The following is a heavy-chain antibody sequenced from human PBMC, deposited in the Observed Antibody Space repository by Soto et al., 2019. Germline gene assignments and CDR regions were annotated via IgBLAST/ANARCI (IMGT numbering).Heavy chain of an antibody. Sequence: SVKVSCKASGGTFSSYAISWVRQAPGQGLEWMGGIIPIFGTANYAQKFQGRVTITADESTSTAYMELSSLRSEDTAVYYCARDLGYCTNGVCYDYYYGMDVWGQGTTVTVSS. V-gene: IGHV1-69*13. CDR2: IIPIFGTA. CDR3: ARDLGYCTNGVCYDYYYGMDV. D-gene: IGHD2-8*01. J-gene: IGHJ6*02. CDR1: GGTFSSYA.